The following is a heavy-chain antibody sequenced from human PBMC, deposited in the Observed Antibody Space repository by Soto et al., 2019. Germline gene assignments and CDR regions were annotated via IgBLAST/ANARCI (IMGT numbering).Heavy chain of an antibody. V-gene: IGHV3-23*01. J-gene: IGHJ4*02. CDR2: ISGNGGST. CDR3: AKVGGDGNDDYDF. CDR1: GFTFSSCA. D-gene: IGHD3-16*01. Sequence: PGGSLRLSCAASGFTFSSCAMGWVRQAPGKGLEWVSGISGNGGSTYYADSVKGRFTISRDTSKNTLYLQMDSLGAEDTAIYYCAKVGGDGNDDYDFWGQGTLVTVSS.